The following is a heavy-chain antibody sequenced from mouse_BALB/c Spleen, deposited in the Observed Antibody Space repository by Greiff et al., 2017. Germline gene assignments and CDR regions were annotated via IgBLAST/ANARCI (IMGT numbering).Heavy chain of an antibody. Sequence: VQLQQSGPELVKPGASVRISCKASGYTFTRYYIHWVKQRPGQGLEWIGWIYPGNVNTKYNEKFKGKATLTVDKSSSTAYRQLSSLTSEDSAVFCGARGYVAMDYWGQGTSVTVSS. D-gene: IGHD1-2*01. J-gene: IGHJ4*01. CDR3: ARGYVAMDY. V-gene: IGHV1S56*01. CDR1: GYTFTRYY. CDR2: IYPGNVNT.